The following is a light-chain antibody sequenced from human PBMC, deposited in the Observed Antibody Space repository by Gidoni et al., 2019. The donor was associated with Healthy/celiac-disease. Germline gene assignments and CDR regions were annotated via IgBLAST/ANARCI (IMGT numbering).Light chain of an antibody. CDR1: QSVSSY. Sequence: EIVLTQSPATLSLSPRERATLSCRASQSVSSYLAWYQQNPGQAPRLLIYDASNRATGIPARFSGSGSGTDFTLTISSLEPEDFAVYYCQQRSNWPLALTFGGGTKVEIK. CDR2: DAS. J-gene: IGKJ4*01. V-gene: IGKV3-11*01. CDR3: QQRSNWPLALT.